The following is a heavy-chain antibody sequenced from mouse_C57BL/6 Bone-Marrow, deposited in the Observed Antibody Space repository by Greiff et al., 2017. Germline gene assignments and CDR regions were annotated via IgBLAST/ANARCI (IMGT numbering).Heavy chain of an antibody. D-gene: IGHD2-12*01. J-gene: IGHJ3*01. CDR3: ARSYYSSSWFAY. V-gene: IGHV1-55*01. Sequence: QVQLQQPGAELVKPGASVKMSCKASGYTFTSSWITWVKQRPGPGLEWIGDIYPGSGSTNYNAKFKSKATLTVDTSSSTAYMQLSGLTSDDAAVYYCARSYYSSSWFAYLGQGTLVTVSA. CDR1: GYTFTSSW. CDR2: IYPGSGST.